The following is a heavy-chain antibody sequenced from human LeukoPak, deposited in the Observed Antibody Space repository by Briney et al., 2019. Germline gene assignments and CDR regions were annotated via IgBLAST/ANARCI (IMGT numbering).Heavy chain of an antibody. V-gene: IGHV4-59*08. D-gene: IGHD1-26*01. Sequence: LETLSLTCAVYGGSFSAYYWSGIRQPPGKGLEWIGYIYYSGSTSYNPSLKSRVTISVDTSKNQFSLKLSSVTAADTAVYFCARQPKEGGSYFFIDYWGQGTLVTVSS. CDR3: ARQPKEGGSYFFIDY. J-gene: IGHJ4*02. CDR1: GGSFSAYY. CDR2: IYYSGST.